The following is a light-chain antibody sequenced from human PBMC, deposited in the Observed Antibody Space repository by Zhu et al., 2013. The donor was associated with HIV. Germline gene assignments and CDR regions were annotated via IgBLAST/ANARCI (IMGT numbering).Light chain of an antibody. Sequence: SYDLTQPPSVSVSPGQTASITCSGDKLGDKYACWYQQKPGQSPVLVIYQDNKRPSGIPERFSGSNSGNTATLTISGTQAMDEADYYCQAWDSSTYVFGTGTKVTVL. V-gene: IGLV3-1*01. J-gene: IGLJ1*01. CDR2: QDN. CDR1: KLGDKY. CDR3: QAWDSSTYV.